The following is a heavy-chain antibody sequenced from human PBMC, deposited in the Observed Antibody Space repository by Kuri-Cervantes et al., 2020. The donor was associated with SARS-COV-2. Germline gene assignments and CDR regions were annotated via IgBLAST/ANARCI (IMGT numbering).Heavy chain of an antibody. V-gene: IGHV3-49*04. D-gene: IGHD3-22*01. Sequence: GESLKISCAASGFTFSSYWMRWVRQAPGKGLEWVGFIRSKAYGGTTEYAASVKGRFTISRDDSKSIAYLQMNSLKTEDTAVYYCTRHYYDKGDDAFDIWGQGTMVTVSS. CDR3: TRHYYDKGDDAFDI. CDR2: IRSKAYGGTT. J-gene: IGHJ3*02. CDR1: GFTFSSYW.